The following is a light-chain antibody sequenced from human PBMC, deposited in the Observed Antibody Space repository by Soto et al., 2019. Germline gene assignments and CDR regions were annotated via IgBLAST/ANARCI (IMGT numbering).Light chain of an antibody. CDR3: QQAASFPRT. CDR1: QDISNW. J-gene: IGKJ1*01. CDR2: AAS. V-gene: IGKV1-12*01. Sequence: DIQMTQSTSSVSASIGDRVTITGRASQDISNWLAWYQQRPGKAPKLLIYAASSLQSGVPSRFSGSGSGTDFTLTISSLQPEDFATYYCQQAASFPRTFGQGTKVDIK.